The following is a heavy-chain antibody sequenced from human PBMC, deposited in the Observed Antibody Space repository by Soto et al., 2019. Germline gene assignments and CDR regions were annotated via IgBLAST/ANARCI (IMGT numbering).Heavy chain of an antibody. CDR3: ARTPPTYNWNYGSYYYGMDV. J-gene: IGHJ6*02. CDR2: ISAYNGNT. Sequence: GASVKVSCKASGYTFTSYGISWVRQAPGQGLEWLGWISAYNGNTNYAQKLQDRVTMTTDTSTSTAYMELRSLRSDDTAVYYCARTPPTYNWNYGSYYYGMDVWGQGTTVTVSS. CDR1: GYTFTSYG. V-gene: IGHV1-18*01. D-gene: IGHD1-7*01.